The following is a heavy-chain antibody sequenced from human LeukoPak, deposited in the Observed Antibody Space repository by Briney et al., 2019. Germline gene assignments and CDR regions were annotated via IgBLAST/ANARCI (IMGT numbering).Heavy chain of an antibody. D-gene: IGHD6-19*01. CDR3: ASDSSADAFDI. Sequence: ASVKVSCKASGYTFTGYYMHWVRQAPGQGLKWMGRINPNSGGTNYAQKFQGRVIMTRNTSISTAYMELSRLRSDDTAVYYCASDSSADAFDIWGQGTMVTVSS. V-gene: IGHV1-2*06. CDR2: INPNSGGT. CDR1: GYTFTGYY. J-gene: IGHJ3*02.